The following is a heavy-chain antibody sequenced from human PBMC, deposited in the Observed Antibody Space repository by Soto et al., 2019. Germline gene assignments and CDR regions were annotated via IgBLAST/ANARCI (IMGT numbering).Heavy chain of an antibody. CDR2: ISYDGSNK. Sequence: GGSLRLSCAASGFTFSSYAMHWVRQAPGKGLEWVAVISYDGSNKYYADSVKGRFTISRDNSKNTLYLQMNSLRAEDTAVYYCARARNINYYYNGMDVWGQGTTVTVSS. CDR3: ARARNINYYYNGMDV. J-gene: IGHJ6*02. CDR1: GFTFSSYA. V-gene: IGHV3-30-3*01.